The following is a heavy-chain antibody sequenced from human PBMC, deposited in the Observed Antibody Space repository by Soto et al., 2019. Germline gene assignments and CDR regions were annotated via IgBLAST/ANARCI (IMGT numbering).Heavy chain of an antibody. J-gene: IGHJ4*02. V-gene: IGHV3-21*01. Sequence: PGGSLILSCAASGFPFSSYIMNLVRPAPGKGLEWVSSISSSSSYIYYADSVKGRFTISRDNAKNSLYLQMNSLRAEDTAVYYCAREGGYDYVFDYWGQGTLVTVSS. CDR1: GFPFSSYI. CDR3: AREGGYDYVFDY. D-gene: IGHD5-12*01. CDR2: ISSSSSYI.